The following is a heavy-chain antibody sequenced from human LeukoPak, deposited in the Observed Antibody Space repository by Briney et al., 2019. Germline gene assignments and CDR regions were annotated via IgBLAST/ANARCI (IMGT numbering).Heavy chain of an antibody. CDR1: GFTFSSYG. V-gene: IGHV3-30*02. CDR2: IRYDGSTK. Sequence: GGSLRLSCAASGFTFSSYGMHWVRQAPGKGLEWVAFIRYDGSTKYYADSVKGRFTISRDNSKNTLYLQMNSLRAEDTAVYYCAKDLGYYDSSGYYLFDYWGQGTLVTVSS. J-gene: IGHJ4*02. CDR3: AKDLGYYDSSGYYLFDY. D-gene: IGHD3-22*01.